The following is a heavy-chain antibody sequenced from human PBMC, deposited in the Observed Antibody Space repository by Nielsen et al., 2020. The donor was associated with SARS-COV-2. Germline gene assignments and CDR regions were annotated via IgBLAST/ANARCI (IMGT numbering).Heavy chain of an antibody. V-gene: IGHV3-30*04. CDR1: GFTFSSYA. D-gene: IGHD6-13*01. Sequence: GESLKISCAASGFTFSSYAMHWVRQAPGKGLDWVTFISYDGSVKYYADSVKGRFTISTDISKNTLSLQMNSLRAEDTAVYYCTKGAQLGDYWGQGTLVTVSS. CDR2: ISYDGSVK. J-gene: IGHJ4*02. CDR3: TKGAQLGDY.